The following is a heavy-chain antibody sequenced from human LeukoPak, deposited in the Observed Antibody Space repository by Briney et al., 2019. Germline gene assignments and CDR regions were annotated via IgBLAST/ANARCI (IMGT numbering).Heavy chain of an antibody. CDR3: ATVDDLEFRYYFDY. CDR1: GGTFSSYT. D-gene: IGHD3-10*01. V-gene: IGHV1-69*02. J-gene: IGHJ4*02. Sequence: GASVKVTCKASGGTFSSYTISWVRRAPGQGLEWMGRIIPILGIANYAQKFQGRVTITADKSTSTAYMELSSLRSEDTAVYYCATVDDLEFRYYFDYWGQGTLVTVSS. CDR2: IIPILGIA.